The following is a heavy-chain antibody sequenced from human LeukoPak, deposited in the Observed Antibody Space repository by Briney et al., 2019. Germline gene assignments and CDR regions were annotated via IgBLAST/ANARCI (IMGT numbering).Heavy chain of an antibody. J-gene: IGHJ3*01. CDR3: ALNSSVMVGPFTRGTFDV. V-gene: IGHV4-38-2*01. CDR2: IYYSGST. D-gene: IGHD2-15*01. CDR1: GYSISNGDY. Sequence: PSEALSLTCGVSGYSISNGDYGGWIRQPPGKGLEWIGSIYYSGSTHYNSSLKSRLTISVDTSKNQFSLKLNSVTAADTALYYCALNSSVMVGPFTRGTFDVWGPGTIVTVSS.